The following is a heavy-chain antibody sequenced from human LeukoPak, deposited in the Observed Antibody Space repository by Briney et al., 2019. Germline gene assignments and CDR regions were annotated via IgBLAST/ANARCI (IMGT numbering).Heavy chain of an antibody. J-gene: IGHJ3*02. CDR2: IYPGDSDT. Sequence: GESLQISCKGSGYSFTSYWIGWVRQMPGKGLEWMRIIYPGDSDTRYSPSFQGQVTISADKSISTAYLQWSSLKASDTAMYYCASPYCSSTSCYSGDAFDIWGQGTMVTVSS. CDR1: GYSFTSYW. V-gene: IGHV5-51*01. D-gene: IGHD2-2*02. CDR3: ASPYCSSTSCYSGDAFDI.